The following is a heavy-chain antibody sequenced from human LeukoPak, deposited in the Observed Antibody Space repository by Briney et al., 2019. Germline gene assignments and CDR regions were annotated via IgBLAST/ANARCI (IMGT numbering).Heavy chain of an antibody. J-gene: IGHJ6*02. CDR1: GFTFSSYA. CDR2: NSGSGGST. Sequence: PGGSLRLSCAASGFTFSSYAMSWVRQAPGKGLEWVSVNSGSGGSTYYADSVKGRFTISRDNSKNTLYLQMNSLRAEDTAVYYCAKDRYSGYDYYYYYGMDVWGQGTTVTVSS. CDR3: AKDRYSGYDYYYYYGMDV. D-gene: IGHD5-12*01. V-gene: IGHV3-23*01.